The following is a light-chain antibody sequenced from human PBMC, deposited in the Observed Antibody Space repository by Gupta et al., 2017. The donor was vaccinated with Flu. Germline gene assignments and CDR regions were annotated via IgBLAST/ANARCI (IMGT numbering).Light chain of an antibody. CDR2: KAS. CDR3: QQDQYYSYN. Sequence: PSTLSASVGDRVTITCLASHSIGSWLAWYQQKAGKAPKLLISKASTVESGVPSRFSGSGSGTEFTLTISSLQPDDFATYYCQQDQYYSYNFGQGTKLEIK. J-gene: IGKJ2*01. CDR1: HSIGSW. V-gene: IGKV1-5*03.